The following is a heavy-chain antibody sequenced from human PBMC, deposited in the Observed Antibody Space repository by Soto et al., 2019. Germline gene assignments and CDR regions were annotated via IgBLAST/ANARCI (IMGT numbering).Heavy chain of an antibody. Sequence: SVKVSCKASGGTFSSYAISWVRQAPGQGLEWMGGIIPIFGTANYAQKFQGRVTITADESASTAYMELSSLRSEDTAVYYRATPIVRQGPKIYYYDSSGYSFDYWGQGTLVTVSS. CDR3: ATPIVRQGPKIYYYDSSGYSFDY. J-gene: IGHJ4*02. CDR1: GGTFSSYA. D-gene: IGHD3-22*01. CDR2: IIPIFGTA. V-gene: IGHV1-69*13.